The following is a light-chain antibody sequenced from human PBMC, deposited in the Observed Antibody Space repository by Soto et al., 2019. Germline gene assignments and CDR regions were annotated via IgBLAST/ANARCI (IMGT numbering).Light chain of an antibody. J-gene: IGKJ5*01. V-gene: IGKV3-15*01. CDR1: QTVNNK. Sequence: EILMTQSPATLSVSPLEIATLSAMATQTVNNKVVWYQHKPGQAPRLLIYGASTRATGIPARFSGSGSGTEFTLSNSSLQSEDFAVYYCQQYNSWPPITFGQGTRLEIK. CDR3: QQYNSWPPIT. CDR2: GAS.